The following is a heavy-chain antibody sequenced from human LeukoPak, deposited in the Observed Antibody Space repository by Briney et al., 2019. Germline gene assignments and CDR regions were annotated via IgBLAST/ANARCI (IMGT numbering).Heavy chain of an antibody. CDR2: INHSGST. Sequence: SETLSLTCAVYGGSFSGYYWSWIRQPPGKGLEWIGEINHSGSTNYNPSLKSRVTISVDTSKNQFSLKLSSVTAADTALYYCARVRGYSYGPFDYWGQGTLVTVSS. J-gene: IGHJ4*02. CDR1: GGSFSGYY. D-gene: IGHD5-18*01. CDR3: ARVRGYSYGPFDY. V-gene: IGHV4-34*01.